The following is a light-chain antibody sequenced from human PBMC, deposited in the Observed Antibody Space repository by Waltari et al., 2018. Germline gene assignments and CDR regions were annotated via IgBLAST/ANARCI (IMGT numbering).Light chain of an antibody. V-gene: IGKV1-33*01. J-gene: IGKJ4*01. Sequence: DIQMTQSPSSLSASVGDRVTITCRASQPINNWLAWYQQKPGKAPKLLIYKTSNLEVGFPARFSGNGSGKDFTLTINTLQPEDVGTYYCQQRENFPLAFGGGAKVEIK. CDR2: KTS. CDR1: QPINNW. CDR3: QQRENFPLA.